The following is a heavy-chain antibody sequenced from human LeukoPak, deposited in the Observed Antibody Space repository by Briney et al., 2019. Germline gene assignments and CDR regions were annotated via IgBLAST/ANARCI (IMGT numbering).Heavy chain of an antibody. V-gene: IGHV4-38-2*01. CDR1: GYSISSGYD. Sequence: SETLSLTCAVSGYSISSGYDWGWIRPPPGKGLEWIGSIYQSGSTYYNPSLKSRVTISVDTSKNQFSLKLSSVTGADAAVYYCARRYYDFWSGYFYFDYWGQGTLVTVSS. CDR2: IYQSGST. CDR3: ARRYYDFWSGYFYFDY. D-gene: IGHD3-3*01. J-gene: IGHJ4*02.